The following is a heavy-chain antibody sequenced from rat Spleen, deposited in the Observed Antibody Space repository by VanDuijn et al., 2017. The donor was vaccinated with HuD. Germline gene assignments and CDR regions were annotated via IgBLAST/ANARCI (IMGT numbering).Heavy chain of an antibody. CDR3: VRDNYGYDY. CDR1: GFSLISHS. CDR2: IWGDGST. V-gene: IGHV2-1*01. Sequence: QVQLKESGPGLVQPSQTLSLICTVSGFSLISHSVHWVRQPPGKGLEWMGGIWGDGSTKYNSALKSRLSISRDTSKSQVYLKMNSLQSEDTATYYCVRDNYGYDYWGQGVMVTVSS. D-gene: IGHD1-7*01. J-gene: IGHJ2*01.